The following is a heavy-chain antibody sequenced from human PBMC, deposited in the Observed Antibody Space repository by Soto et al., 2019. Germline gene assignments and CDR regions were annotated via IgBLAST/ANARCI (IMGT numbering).Heavy chain of an antibody. CDR2: INAGNGNT. J-gene: IGHJ4*02. CDR3: ARNLMDYDILTGYYMAHYFDD. D-gene: IGHD3-9*01. CDR1: GYTFTSYA. V-gene: IGHV1-3*01. Sequence: GASVKVSCKASGYTFTSYAMHWVRQAPGQRLEWMGWINAGNGNTKYSQKFQGRVTITRDTSASTAYMELSSLRSEDTAVYYCARNLMDYDILTGYYMAHYFDDWGQGTLVTFSS.